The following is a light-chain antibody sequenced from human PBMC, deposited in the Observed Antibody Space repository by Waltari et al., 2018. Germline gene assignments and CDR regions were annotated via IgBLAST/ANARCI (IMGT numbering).Light chain of an antibody. J-gene: IGLJ1*01. CDR3: SSYTSSRTVV. Sequence: QSALTQPAPVSGSPGHSIAISSTGPSADVGAYNYVSWYQQYPGKAPQVLLYEVTNRPSGVSRRFSGSKSGNTASLTISGLQPDDEADYYCSSYTSSRTVVFGTGTEVTVL. CDR1: SADVGAYNY. CDR2: EVT. V-gene: IGLV2-14*01.